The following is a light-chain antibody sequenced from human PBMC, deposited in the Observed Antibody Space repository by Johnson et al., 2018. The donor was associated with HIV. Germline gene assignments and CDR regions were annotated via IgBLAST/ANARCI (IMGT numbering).Light chain of an antibody. CDR1: GSNIGNNY. V-gene: IGLV1-51*01. J-gene: IGLJ1*01. CDR3: GTWDSGLGAVYV. CDR2: DNN. Sequence: QLVLTQPPSVSAAPGQKVTISCSGSGSNIGNNYVSWYQQLPGTAPKLLIYDNNKRPSGIPDRFSGSKSGTSATLGITGLQTGDEADYYCGTWDSGLGAVYVFGPGTKVTVL.